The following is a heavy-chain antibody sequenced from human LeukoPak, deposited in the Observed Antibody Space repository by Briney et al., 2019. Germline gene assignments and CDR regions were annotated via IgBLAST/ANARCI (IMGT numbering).Heavy chain of an antibody. Sequence: PGGSLRLSCAASGFTFRSYDMTWVRQAPGKGLEWVSYISSSGSTIDYADSVKGRFTISRDNAKNSLYLQMNSLRAEDTAVYYCARGTVSGSRVFDYWGQGTLVTVSS. CDR2: ISSSGSTI. CDR1: GFTFRSYD. V-gene: IGHV3-48*03. D-gene: IGHD1-26*01. CDR3: ARGTVSGSRVFDY. J-gene: IGHJ4*02.